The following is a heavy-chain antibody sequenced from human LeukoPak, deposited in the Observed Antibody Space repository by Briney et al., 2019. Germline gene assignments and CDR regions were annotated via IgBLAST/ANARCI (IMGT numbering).Heavy chain of an antibody. Sequence: SETLSLTCAVYGGSFSGYYWSWIRQPPGKGLEWIGEINHSGSTNYNPSLKSRVTISVDTSKNQFSLKLSSVTAADMAVYYCARRSSSWYYYYYYMDVWGKGTTVTISS. V-gene: IGHV4-34*01. J-gene: IGHJ6*03. CDR3: ARRSSSWYYYYYYMDV. CDR1: GGSFSGYY. D-gene: IGHD6-13*01. CDR2: INHSGST.